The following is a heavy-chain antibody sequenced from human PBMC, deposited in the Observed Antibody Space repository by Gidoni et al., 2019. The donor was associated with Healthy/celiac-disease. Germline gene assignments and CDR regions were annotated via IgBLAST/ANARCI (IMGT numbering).Heavy chain of an antibody. Sequence: QVQLVQSGAEVKKPGSSVKVSCQSSGGTFSSYAISWGRQAPGQGLEWMGGIIPIFGTANYAKKFQGRVTITADESTSTAYMELSSLRSEDTAVYYCASSTGNLVPRRWWFDPWGQGTLVTVSS. V-gene: IGHV1-69*01. CDR2: IIPIFGTA. J-gene: IGHJ5*02. CDR3: ASSTGNLVPRRWWFDP. D-gene: IGHD1-1*01. CDR1: GGTFSSYA.